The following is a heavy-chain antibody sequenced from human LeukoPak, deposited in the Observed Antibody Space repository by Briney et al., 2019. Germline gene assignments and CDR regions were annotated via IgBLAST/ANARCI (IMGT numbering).Heavy chain of an antibody. D-gene: IGHD4/OR15-4a*01. CDR2: ISSSGSTI. V-gene: IGHV3-48*03. CDR1: GFTFSSYE. Sequence: GGSLRLSCAASGFTFSSYEMNWVRQAPGKGLEWVSYISSSGSTIYYADSVKGRFTISRDNAKNSLYLQMNSLRAEDTAVYYCARVFGAGYSDYWGQGTLVTVSS. CDR3: ARVFGAGYSDY. J-gene: IGHJ4*02.